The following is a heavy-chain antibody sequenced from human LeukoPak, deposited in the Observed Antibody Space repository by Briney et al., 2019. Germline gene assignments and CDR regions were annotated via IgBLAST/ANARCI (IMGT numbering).Heavy chain of an antibody. J-gene: IGHJ3*02. CDR2: ITGSGGST. D-gene: IGHD2-2*01. V-gene: IGHV3-23*01. Sequence: PGGSLRLSCAPSGFTFDNFAMTWVRQAPGKGLEWVSEITGSGGSTYYADSVKGRFTISRDNSKNTLYLQMNSLRAEDTAVYYCAKKGVVPAAYKGDAFDIWGQGTMVTVSS. CDR3: AKKGVVPAAYKGDAFDI. CDR1: GFTFDNFA.